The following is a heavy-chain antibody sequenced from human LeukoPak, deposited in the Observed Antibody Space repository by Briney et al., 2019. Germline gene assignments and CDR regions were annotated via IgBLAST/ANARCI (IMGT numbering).Heavy chain of an antibody. D-gene: IGHD2-2*01. CDR2: INPNSGGT. CDR1: GYTFTGYY. V-gene: IGHV1-2*02. J-gene: IGHJ6*02. CDR3: ANLWGIVVVPAPRDHYGMDV. Sequence: ASVKVSCKASGYTFTGYYMHWVRQAPGQGLEWMGWINPNSGGTNYAQKFQGRVTMTRDTSISTAYMELSRLRSDDTAVYYCANLWGIVVVPAPRDHYGMDVWGQGTTVTVSS.